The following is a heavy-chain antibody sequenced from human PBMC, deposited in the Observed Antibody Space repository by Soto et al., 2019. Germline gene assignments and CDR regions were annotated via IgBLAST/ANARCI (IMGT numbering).Heavy chain of an antibody. CDR1: GFTFSSYG. J-gene: IGHJ4*02. Sequence: QVQLVESGGGVVQPGRSLRLSCAASGFTFSSYGMHWDRQAPGKGLEWVAVISYDGSNKYYADSVKGRFTISRDNSKNTLYLQMNSLRAEDTAVYYCAKGQQWFEGGEFDYWGQGTLVTVSS. CDR2: ISYDGSNK. CDR3: AKGQQWFEGGEFDY. V-gene: IGHV3-30*18. D-gene: IGHD3-10*01.